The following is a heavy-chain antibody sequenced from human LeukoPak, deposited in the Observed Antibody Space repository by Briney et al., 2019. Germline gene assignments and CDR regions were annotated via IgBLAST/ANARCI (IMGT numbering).Heavy chain of an antibody. D-gene: IGHD3-9*01. CDR3: AKEKESGHDILTGYLGIDY. V-gene: IGHV3-23*01. Sequence: PGGSLRLSCAASGFTFDDYAMHWVRQAPGKGLEWVSAISGSGGSTYYADSVKGRFTISRDNSKSTLYLQMNSLRAEDTAVYYCAKEKESGHDILTGYLGIDYWGQGTLVTVSS. CDR2: ISGSGGST. CDR1: GFTFDDYA. J-gene: IGHJ4*02.